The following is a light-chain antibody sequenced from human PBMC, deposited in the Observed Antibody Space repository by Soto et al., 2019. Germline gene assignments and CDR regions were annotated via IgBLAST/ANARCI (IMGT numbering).Light chain of an antibody. CDR2: GAS. J-gene: IGKJ1*01. CDR1: GTVATN. V-gene: IGKV3-15*01. Sequence: VMTQSPATLSVSPGERATLSCWASGTVATNLAWYQQKPGQAPRLLISGASTRAAGISDRFRGSGSGTEFTLTISSLRSEDSAIYYCQQYFEWPPMTFGQGTKVDIK. CDR3: QQYFEWPPMT.